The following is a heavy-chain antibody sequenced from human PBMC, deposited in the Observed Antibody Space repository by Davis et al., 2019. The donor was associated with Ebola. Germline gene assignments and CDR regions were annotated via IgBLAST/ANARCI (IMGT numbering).Heavy chain of an antibody. CDR3: ARVRVKYIAAPSDFDY. D-gene: IGHD6-6*01. CDR1: GLDVSRNW. V-gene: IGHV3-74*03. J-gene: IGHJ4*02. Sequence: GESLKISCAASGLDVSRNWMHWVRQAPGKGLVWVSSLSSDGMTTKYADSVKGRFTISRDNAKNTMFLQMNSLTAEDTAVYYCARVRVKYIAAPSDFDYWGQGTLVTVSS. CDR2: LSSDGMTT.